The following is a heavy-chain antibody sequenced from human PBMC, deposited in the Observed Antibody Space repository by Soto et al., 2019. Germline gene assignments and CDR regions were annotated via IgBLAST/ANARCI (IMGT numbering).Heavy chain of an antibody. CDR3: ARGNALNV. J-gene: IGHJ3*01. CDR1: GHSVSSDITS. V-gene: IGHV6-1*01. Sequence: SHTRALNCAIPGHSVSSDITSWNWIRQSPSRGLEWLGRTYYRSRWFHDYADSVKSRITINADTSKNQFSLELKSMTPEDTAVYYCARGNALNVWGNGTWVTV. CDR2: TYYRSRWFH.